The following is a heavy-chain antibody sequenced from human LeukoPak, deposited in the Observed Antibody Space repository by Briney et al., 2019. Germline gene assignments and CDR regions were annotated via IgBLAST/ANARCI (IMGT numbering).Heavy chain of an antibody. CDR3: ARDQLSSYCGGDCYYEYYFDY. V-gene: IGHV3-23*01. CDR1: GFTFSSYA. Sequence: GGSLRLSCAASGFTFSSYAMNWVRQAPGKGLEWVSGTGSTGVSTFYADSVKGRFTVSRDNSKNTLSLQMNSLRAEDTAVYYCARDQLSSYCGGDCYYEYYFDYWGQGTLVTVSS. J-gene: IGHJ4*02. D-gene: IGHD2-21*01. CDR2: TGSTGVST.